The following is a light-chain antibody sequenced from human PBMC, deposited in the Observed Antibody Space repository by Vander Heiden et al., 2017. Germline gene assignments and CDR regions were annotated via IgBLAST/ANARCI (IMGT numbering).Light chain of an antibody. CDR2: GKN. V-gene: IGLV3-19*01. CDR3: NSRDSSGNHHVV. J-gene: IGLJ2*01. Sequence: SSELTPDPAVSVALGPTVRITCQGDSLRSYYASWYQQKPGQAPVLVIYGKNNRPSGIPDRFSGSSSGNTASLTITGAQAEDEADYYCNSRDSSGNHHVVFGGGTKLTVL. CDR1: SLRSYY.